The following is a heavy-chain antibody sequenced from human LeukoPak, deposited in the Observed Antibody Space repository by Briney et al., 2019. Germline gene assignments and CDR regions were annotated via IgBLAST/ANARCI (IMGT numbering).Heavy chain of an antibody. V-gene: IGHV3-23*01. CDR3: AKEQSSSGFLDY. CDR1: GFTFSSYA. Sequence: GGSLRLSCAASGFTFSSYAMSWVRQAPGKGLEWVSAISGRGDRTYYADSVKGRFTISRDNSKNTLYLQMNSLRAEDTAVYYCAKEQSSSGFLDYWGQGTLVTVSS. J-gene: IGHJ4*02. D-gene: IGHD6-6*01. CDR2: ISGRGDRT.